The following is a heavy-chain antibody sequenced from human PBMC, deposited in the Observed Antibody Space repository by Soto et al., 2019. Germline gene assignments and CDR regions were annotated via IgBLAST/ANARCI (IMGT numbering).Heavy chain of an antibody. Sequence: SLRLSCAASGFTFSSYGMHWVRQAPGKGLEWVAVISYDGSNNYYADSVKGRFTISRDNSKNTLYLQMNSLRAEETAVYYCAKPVAAAAPRFDYWGKGTLVTVSS. J-gene: IGHJ4*02. V-gene: IGHV3-30*18. CDR2: ISYDGSNN. CDR3: AKPVAAAAPRFDY. D-gene: IGHD6-13*01. CDR1: GFTFSSYG.